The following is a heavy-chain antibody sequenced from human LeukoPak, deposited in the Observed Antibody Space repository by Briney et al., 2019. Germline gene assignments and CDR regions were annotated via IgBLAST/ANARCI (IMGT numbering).Heavy chain of an antibody. CDR3: ARDGPYYYDSSGYWI. CDR1: GFTFSSYW. CDR2: IKQDGSEK. J-gene: IGHJ4*02. V-gene: IGHV3-7*01. D-gene: IGHD3-22*01. Sequence: PGGSLRLSCAASGFTFSSYWMSWVRQAPGKGLEWVANIKQDGSEKYYVDSVKGRFTISRDNAKNSLYLQMNSLRAEDTAVYYCARDGPYYYDSSGYWIWGQEPWSPSPQ.